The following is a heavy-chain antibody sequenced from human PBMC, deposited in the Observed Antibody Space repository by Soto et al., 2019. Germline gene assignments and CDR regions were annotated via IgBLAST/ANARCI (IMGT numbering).Heavy chain of an antibody. J-gene: IGHJ6*04. CDR1: RYTFTSYY. V-gene: IGHV1-46*01. Sequence: VEVCSKASRYTFTSYYMYWARQAPGQGLEWMGVINLTGGRTTYAQRFQGRVTMTRDTSTSTVYMELSSLRSEDTTVYYCAREGSNYDGMSVWGEGTTVTVSS. CDR2: INLTGGRT. CDR3: AREGSNYDGMSV.